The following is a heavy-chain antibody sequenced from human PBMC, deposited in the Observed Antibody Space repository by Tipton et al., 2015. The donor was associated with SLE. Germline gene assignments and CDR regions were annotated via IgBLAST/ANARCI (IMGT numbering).Heavy chain of an antibody. Sequence: TLSLTCAVSGYSISSGYYWSWIRQPPGKGLEWIGEINHSGSTNYNPSLKSRVTISVDTSKNQFSLKLSSVTAADTAVYYCARGTGMGLDDYGDYSDYWGQGTLVTVSS. CDR2: INHSGST. CDR1: GYSISSGYY. CDR3: ARGTGMGLDDYGDYSDY. V-gene: IGHV4-34*01. J-gene: IGHJ4*02. D-gene: IGHD4-17*01.